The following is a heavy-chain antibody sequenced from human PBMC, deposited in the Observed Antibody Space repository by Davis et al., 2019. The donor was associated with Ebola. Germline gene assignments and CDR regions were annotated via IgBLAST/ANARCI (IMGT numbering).Heavy chain of an antibody. V-gene: IGHV3-11*01. D-gene: IGHD4-11*01. J-gene: IGHJ5*02. CDR2: ISKNGDTI. Sequence: GESLKISCTASGFTFSDYYMSWIRQAPGKGLEWVSYISKNGDTIFYADSVKGRFTISRDNAKNTVYLQMTSLRAEDTAVYYCARTVDCDLWGQGSLVTVSS. CDR3: ARTVDCDL. CDR1: GFTFSDYY.